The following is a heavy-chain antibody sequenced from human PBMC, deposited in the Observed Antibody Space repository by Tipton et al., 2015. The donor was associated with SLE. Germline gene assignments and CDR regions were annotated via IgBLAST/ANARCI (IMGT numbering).Heavy chain of an antibody. D-gene: IGHD5-12*01. Sequence: TLSLTCAVYGGSFSVYYWSWIRQPAGKGLQWIGYIYISGSTNYIPSLKSRVTISVDTSKNQFSLKLSSVTPEDTAVYYCARDLEVADAFDIWGQGTMVTVSS. CDR1: GGSFSVYY. V-gene: IGHV4-34*01. CDR2: IYISGST. J-gene: IGHJ3*02. CDR3: ARDLEVADAFDI.